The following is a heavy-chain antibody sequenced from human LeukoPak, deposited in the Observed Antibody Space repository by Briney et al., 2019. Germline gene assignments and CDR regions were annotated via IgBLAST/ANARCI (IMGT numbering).Heavy chain of an antibody. CDR2: INPNSGGT. V-gene: IGHV1-2*02. CDR1: GYTFTCYY. CDR3: ARDLSGDGYNKDAFDI. D-gene: IGHD5-24*01. J-gene: IGHJ3*02. Sequence: ASVKVSCKASGYTFTCYYMHWVRQAPGQGLEWMGWINPNSGGTNYAQKFQGRVTMTRYTSISTAYMELSRLRSDDTAVYYCARDLSGDGYNKDAFDIWGQGTMVTVSS.